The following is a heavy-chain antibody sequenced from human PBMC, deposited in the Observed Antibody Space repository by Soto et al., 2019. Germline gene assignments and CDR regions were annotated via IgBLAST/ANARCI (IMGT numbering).Heavy chain of an antibody. V-gene: IGHV4-59*01. J-gene: IGHJ4*02. D-gene: IGHD6-13*01. Sequence: LSLTFTVSGGSISSNYWTWIRQPPGKGLEWIGYVYNSGSTNYNPSLKSRVTISEDTSKSQFSLKVNSMTAADTAVYYCARYRREAVAGYTLDNWGQGILVTVSS. CDR2: VYNSGST. CDR1: GGSISSNY. CDR3: ARYRREAVAGYTLDN.